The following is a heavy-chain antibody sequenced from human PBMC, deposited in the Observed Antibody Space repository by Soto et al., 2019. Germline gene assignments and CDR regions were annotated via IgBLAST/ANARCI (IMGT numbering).Heavy chain of an antibody. D-gene: IGHD1-26*01. CDR3: ARGSREGFYYYYYGRGV. Sequence: GGSLRLSCAASGFTFSSYWMSWVRPASGKGLEWVGNIKQEGSEKYYVDSVKCRFTISRDNAKNSLYLQMNSLRAEDTAVYYCARGSREGFYYYYYGRGVWGQETT. V-gene: IGHV3-7*03. CDR2: IKQEGSEK. J-gene: IGHJ6*01. CDR1: GFTFSSYW.